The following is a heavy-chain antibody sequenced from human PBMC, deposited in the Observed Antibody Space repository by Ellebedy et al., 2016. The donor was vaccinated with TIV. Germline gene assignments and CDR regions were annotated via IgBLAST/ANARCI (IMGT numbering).Heavy chain of an antibody. CDR3: ARNPPTYNWVDS. Sequence: PGGSLRLSCTVSADSLSRSSYYWGWFRLPPGKGLEWIGNIYYSGDTDYNPSLTSRVTMSVDPAKNHFSLNMRSVTAADTAVYYCARNPPTYNWVDSWGQGILVTVSS. J-gene: IGHJ5*01. CDR2: IYYSGDT. CDR1: ADSLSRSSYY. V-gene: IGHV4-39*01.